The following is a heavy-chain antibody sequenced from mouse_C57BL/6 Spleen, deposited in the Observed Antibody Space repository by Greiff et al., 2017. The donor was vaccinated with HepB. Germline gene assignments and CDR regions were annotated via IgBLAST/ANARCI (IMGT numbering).Heavy chain of an antibody. Sequence: QAQLQQPGTELVKPGASVKLSCKASGYTFTSYWMHWVKQRPGQGLEWIGNINPSNGGTNYNEKFKSKATLTVDKSSSTAYMQLSSLTSEDSAVYYCARGRSNYDYFDYWGQGTTLTVSS. J-gene: IGHJ2*01. CDR1: GYTFTSYW. CDR3: ARGRSNYDYFDY. D-gene: IGHD2-5*01. CDR2: INPSNGGT. V-gene: IGHV1-53*01.